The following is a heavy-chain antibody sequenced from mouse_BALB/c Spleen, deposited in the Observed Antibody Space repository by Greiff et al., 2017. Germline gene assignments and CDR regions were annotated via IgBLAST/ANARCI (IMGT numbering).Heavy chain of an antibody. CDR2: IDPENGDT. CDR3: NAGITNFDV. V-gene: IGHV14-4*02. D-gene: IGHD2-4*01. Sequence: EVKLMESGAELVRSGASVKLSCTASGFNIKDYYMHWVKQRPEQGLEWIGWIDPENGDTEYAPKFQGKATMTADTSSNTAYLQLSSLTSEDTAVYYCNAGITNFDVWGAGTTVTVSS. J-gene: IGHJ1*01. CDR1: GFNIKDYY.